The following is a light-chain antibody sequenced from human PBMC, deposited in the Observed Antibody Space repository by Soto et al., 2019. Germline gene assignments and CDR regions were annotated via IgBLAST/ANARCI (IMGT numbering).Light chain of an antibody. CDR1: QSVSSN. CDR2: GAS. CDR3: QQYGSSGT. J-gene: IGKJ1*01. Sequence: EIVMTQSPATLSVSTGERATLSCRASQSVSSNLAWYQQKPGQAPRLLIYGASNRATGIPDRFSGSGSGTDFTLTISRLEPEDFAVYYCQQYGSSGTFGQGTKGDIK. V-gene: IGKV3-20*01.